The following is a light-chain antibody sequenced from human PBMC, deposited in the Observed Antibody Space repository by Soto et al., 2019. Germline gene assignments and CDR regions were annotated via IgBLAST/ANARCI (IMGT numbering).Light chain of an antibody. J-gene: IGLJ2*01. CDR1: SSDVGGYNY. CDR2: EVS. V-gene: IGLV2-14*01. Sequence: QSALTQPASVSGSPGQSITISCTGTSSDVGGYNYVSWYQQHPGKAPKLMIYEVSNRPSGVSNRFSGSKSGNTASLTISGFQAEDEADYYRSSYTSSSTLVFGGGTQLTVL. CDR3: SSYTSSSTLV.